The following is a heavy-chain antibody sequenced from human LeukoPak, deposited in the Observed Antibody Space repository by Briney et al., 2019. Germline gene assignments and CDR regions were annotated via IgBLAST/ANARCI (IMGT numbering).Heavy chain of an antibody. Sequence: GGSLRLSCAASGFTFSAYAMHWVRQAPGKGLEYVSLISNNGDSTYYADSVRGRFTISRDNSKNTLYLQMGSPRSEDTAVYYCARGRFLEWLLPEYWGQGTLVTVSS. D-gene: IGHD3-3*01. CDR1: GFTFSAYA. CDR2: ISNNGDST. J-gene: IGHJ4*02. CDR3: ARGRFLEWLLPEY. V-gene: IGHV3-64*02.